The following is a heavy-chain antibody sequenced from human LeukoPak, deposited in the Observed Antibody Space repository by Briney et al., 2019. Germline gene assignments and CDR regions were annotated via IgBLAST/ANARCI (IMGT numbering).Heavy chain of an antibody. V-gene: IGHV4-30-2*01. Sequence: SETLSLTCTVSGGCISSGGYYWSWIRQPPGKGLEWIGYIYHSGSTYYNPSLKSRVTISVDRSKNQFSLKLSSVTAADTAVYYCARGSSSWYYFDYWGQGTLVTVSS. J-gene: IGHJ4*02. CDR2: IYHSGST. CDR3: ARGSSSWYYFDY. D-gene: IGHD6-13*01. CDR1: GGCISSGGYY.